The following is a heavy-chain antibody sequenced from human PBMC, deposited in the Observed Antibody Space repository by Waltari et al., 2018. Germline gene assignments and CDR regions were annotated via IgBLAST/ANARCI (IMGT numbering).Heavy chain of an antibody. CDR1: GFTVSSNY. CDR3: AREHSGWYIDY. Sequence: EVQLVESGGGLIQPGGSLRLSCAASGFTVSSNYMSWVRQAPGKGREWVSVIYSSGSTSDADSVKGRFTISRDNAKNTLYLQMNRLRAEDTAVYYCAREHSGWYIDYWGQGTLVTVSS. J-gene: IGHJ4*02. V-gene: IGHV3-53*01. D-gene: IGHD6-19*01. CDR2: IYSSGST.